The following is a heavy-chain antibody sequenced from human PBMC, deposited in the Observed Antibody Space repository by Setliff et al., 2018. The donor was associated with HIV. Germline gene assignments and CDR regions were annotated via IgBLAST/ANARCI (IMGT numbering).Heavy chain of an antibody. CDR3: ARDSANGKTANLNYLDV. D-gene: IGHD2-8*01. J-gene: IGHJ6*03. Sequence: SETLSLTCTVSGDSISSGGYYWSWIRQHPGKGLEWIGYIHYSGSTYSNPSLQSRVRISVDTSKNQFSLRLNSVTAADTAVYYCARDSANGKTANLNYLDVWGKGTTVTVSS. CDR1: GDSISSGGYY. V-gene: IGHV4-31*03. CDR2: IHYSGST.